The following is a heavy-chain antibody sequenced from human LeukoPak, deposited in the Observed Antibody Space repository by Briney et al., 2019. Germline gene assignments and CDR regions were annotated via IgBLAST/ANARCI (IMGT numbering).Heavy chain of an antibody. CDR1: GYTFTSYE. D-gene: IGHD3-16*02. CDR3: ARERSYPTDYYYYGMDV. CDR2: MNPNSGNT. J-gene: IGHJ6*02. Sequence: ASVKVSCKASGYTFTSYEINWVRQTTGQGLEWMGWMNPNSGNTGYAQKFQGRVTMTRNTSISTAYMELSSLRSEDTAVYYCARERSYPTDYYYYGMDVWGQGTTVTVSS. V-gene: IGHV1-8*01.